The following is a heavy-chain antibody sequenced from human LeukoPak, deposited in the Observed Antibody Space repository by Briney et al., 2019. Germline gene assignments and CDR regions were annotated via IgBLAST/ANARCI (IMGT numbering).Heavy chain of an antibody. Sequence: ASVKVSCKSSGYTFTVYYIHWVRQAPGQGLEWMGWINPNSGGTNYAQKFQGRVTMTRDTSISTAYMELSRLRSDDTAVYYCARESIAATEIDYWGQGTLVTVSS. CDR3: ARESIAATEIDY. D-gene: IGHD6-6*01. J-gene: IGHJ4*02. CDR1: GYTFTVYY. CDR2: INPNSGGT. V-gene: IGHV1-2*02.